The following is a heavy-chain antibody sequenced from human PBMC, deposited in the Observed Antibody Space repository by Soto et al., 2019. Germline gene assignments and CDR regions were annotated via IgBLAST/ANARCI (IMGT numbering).Heavy chain of an antibody. CDR2: ISGSGGST. V-gene: IGHV3-23*01. J-gene: IGHJ4*02. CDR3: AKDRVWFGELLSPVDY. D-gene: IGHD3-10*01. Sequence: EVQLFESGGGLVQPGGSLRLSCADSGFTFSSYAMSWVRQAPGKGLEWVSAISGSGGSTYYADSVKGRFTISRDNSKTTLYLKMNSLRAYDTAVYYCAKDRVWFGELLSPVDYWGQGTLVTVSS. CDR1: GFTFSSYA.